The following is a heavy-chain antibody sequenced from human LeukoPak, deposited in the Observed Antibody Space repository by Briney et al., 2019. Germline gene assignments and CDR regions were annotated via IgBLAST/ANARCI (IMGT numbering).Heavy chain of an antibody. CDR3: ARGTSIAARPGDASDI. J-gene: IGHJ3*02. V-gene: IGHV1-69*05. D-gene: IGHD6-6*01. CDR2: IIPIFGTA. Sequence: SVKVSCKASGGTFSGYAISWVRQAPGQGLEWMGGIIPIFGTANYAQKFQGRVTITTDESTSTAYMELSSLRSEDTAVYYCARGTSIAARPGDASDIWGQGTMVTVSS. CDR1: GGTFSGYA.